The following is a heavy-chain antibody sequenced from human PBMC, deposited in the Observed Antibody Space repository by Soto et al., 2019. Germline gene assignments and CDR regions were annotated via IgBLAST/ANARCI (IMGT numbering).Heavy chain of an antibody. CDR2: IYYSGST. CDR1: GGSISSGGYY. D-gene: IGHD4-17*01. Sequence: QVQLQESGPGLVKPSQTLSLTCTVSGGSISSGGYYWSWIRQHPGKGLEWFGYIYYSGSTYYNPAPRSRVSISLDTSKNQSSLQLISVTAADTAVYYCARSPEATVTAFDYWGQGTLVTVSS. J-gene: IGHJ4*02. CDR3: ARSPEATVTAFDY. V-gene: IGHV4-31*03.